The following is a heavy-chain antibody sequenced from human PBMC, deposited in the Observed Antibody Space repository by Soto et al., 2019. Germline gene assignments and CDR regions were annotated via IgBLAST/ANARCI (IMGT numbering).Heavy chain of an antibody. CDR3: ARGIGYCSGGSCYLPYYYYMDV. V-gene: IGHV1-8*01. CDR1: GYTFTSYD. J-gene: IGHJ6*03. CDR2: MNPNSGKT. Sequence: QVQLVQSGAEVKKPGASVKVSCKASGYTFTSYDINWVRQATGQGLEWMGWMNPNSGKTGYSQKFQGRVTMTRNTSISTAYMELSSLRSEDTAVYYCARGIGYCSGGSCYLPYYYYMDVWGKGTTVTVSS. D-gene: IGHD2-15*01.